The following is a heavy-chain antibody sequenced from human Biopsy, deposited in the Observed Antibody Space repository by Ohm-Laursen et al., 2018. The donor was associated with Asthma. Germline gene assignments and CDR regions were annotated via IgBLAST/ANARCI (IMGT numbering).Heavy chain of an antibody. J-gene: IGHJ2*01. CDR1: GDAMSTSGSY. Sequence: GTLSLTCIVSGDAMSTSGSYWGWIRQSPGKGLEWIGSIYYSGRTYYNPSLESRVTISADTSKNHFSLKVTSVTAADTAVYYCARAFSSSSYWYFDLWGRGDLVTVSS. CDR2: IYYSGRT. CDR3: ARAFSSSSYWYFDL. D-gene: IGHD6-6*01. V-gene: IGHV4-39*02.